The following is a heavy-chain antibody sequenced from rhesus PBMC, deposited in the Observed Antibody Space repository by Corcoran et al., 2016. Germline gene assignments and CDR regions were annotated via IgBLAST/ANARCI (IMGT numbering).Heavy chain of an antibody. D-gene: IGHD6-25*01. V-gene: IGHV4S10*01. Sequence: QVQLQESSPGVVKPSATLSLTCAVSGGSIRDSYRWSWMRHPPGKGQAWLGYLYGICTMPNYIPSLMSRVTISKDTSKIQFALKRSSGTAADPAVYYCAMGGLGGSCNVLGDYWGQGVLVTFSS. CDR2: LYGICTMP. J-gene: IGHJ4*01. CDR1: GGSIRDSYR. CDR3: AMGGLGGSCNVLGDY.